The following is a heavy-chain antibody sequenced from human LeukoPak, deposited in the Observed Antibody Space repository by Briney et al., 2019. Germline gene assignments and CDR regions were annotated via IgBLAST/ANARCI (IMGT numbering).Heavy chain of an antibody. Sequence: SETLSLTCTVSGGSISSGDYYWSWIRQPPGKGLEWIGYVYYSGSTYYNPSLKSRVTISVDTSKIHFSLKLISVTAADTALYYCASSRRYYYGSSGYYAFDIWGQGTMVTVSS. J-gene: IGHJ3*02. D-gene: IGHD3-22*01. CDR3: ASSRRYYYGSSGYYAFDI. CDR2: VYYSGST. CDR1: GGSISSGDYY. V-gene: IGHV4-30-4*08.